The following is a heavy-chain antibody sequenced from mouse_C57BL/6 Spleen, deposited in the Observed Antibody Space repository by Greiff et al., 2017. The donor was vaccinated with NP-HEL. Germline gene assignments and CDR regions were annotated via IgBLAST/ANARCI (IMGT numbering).Heavy chain of an antibody. D-gene: IGHD2-4*01. CDR3: ARRGYDYDLYYYAMDY. Sequence: QVQLKQPGTELVKPGASVKLSCKASGYTFTSYWMHWVKQRPGQGLEWIGNINPSNGGTNYNEKFKSKATLTVDKSSSTAYMQLSSLTSEDSAVYYCARRGYDYDLYYYAMDYWGQGTSVTVSS. CDR2: INPSNGGT. J-gene: IGHJ4*01. CDR1: GYTFTSYW. V-gene: IGHV1-53*01.